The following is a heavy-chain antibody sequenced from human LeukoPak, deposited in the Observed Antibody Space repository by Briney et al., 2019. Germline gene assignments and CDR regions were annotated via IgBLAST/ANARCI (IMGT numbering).Heavy chain of an antibody. D-gene: IGHD3-22*01. CDR1: GFTFSSYA. J-gene: IGHJ4*02. Sequence: GSLRLSCAASGFTFSSYAMSWVRQAPGKGLEWIGEINHSGSTNYNPSLKSRVTISVDTSKNQFSLKLSSVTAADTAVYYCARVGSSGRRRFDYWGQGTLVTVSS. CDR3: ARVGSSGRRRFDY. CDR2: INHSGST. V-gene: IGHV4-34*01.